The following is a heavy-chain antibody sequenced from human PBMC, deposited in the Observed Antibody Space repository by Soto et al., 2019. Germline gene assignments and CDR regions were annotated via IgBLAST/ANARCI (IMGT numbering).Heavy chain of an antibody. V-gene: IGHV3-30*18. Sequence: GGSLRLSCAASGFTFSSYGMHWVRQAPGKGLEWVAVISYDGSNKYYADSVKGRFTISRDNSKNTLYLQMNSLRAEDTAVYYCEKDLRITIFGVEYAFDIWGQGTMGT. CDR2: ISYDGSNK. J-gene: IGHJ3*02. CDR1: GFTFSSYG. CDR3: EKDLRITIFGVEYAFDI. D-gene: IGHD3-3*01.